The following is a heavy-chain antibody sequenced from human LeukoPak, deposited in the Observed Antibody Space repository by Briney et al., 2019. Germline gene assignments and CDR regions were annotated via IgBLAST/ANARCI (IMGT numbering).Heavy chain of an antibody. Sequence: GASVKVSCKASGYDFTNYGINWVRHAPGQGLEWVGWISAYNGDTKFAQKFQHRVTLTSDTSATTAYMELRSLRSDDTAVYFCARAPRAFYGSGSYRYWGQGTLVTVSS. V-gene: IGHV1-18*01. CDR1: GYDFTNYG. D-gene: IGHD3-10*01. J-gene: IGHJ4*02. CDR3: ARAPRAFYGSGSYRY. CDR2: ISAYNGDT.